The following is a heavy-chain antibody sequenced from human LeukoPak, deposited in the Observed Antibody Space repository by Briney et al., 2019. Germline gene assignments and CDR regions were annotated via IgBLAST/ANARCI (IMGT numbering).Heavy chain of an antibody. V-gene: IGHV4-31*03. CDR2: IYYSGST. CDR3: ARKHSYYDSSGYFDY. D-gene: IGHD3-22*01. CDR1: GGSISGGGYY. Sequence: SQTLSLTCTVSGGSISGGGYYWSWIRQHPGKGLEWIGYIYYSGSTYYNPSLKSRVTISVDTSKNQFSLKLSSVTAADTAVYYCARKHSYYDSSGYFDYWGQGTLVTVSS. J-gene: IGHJ4*02.